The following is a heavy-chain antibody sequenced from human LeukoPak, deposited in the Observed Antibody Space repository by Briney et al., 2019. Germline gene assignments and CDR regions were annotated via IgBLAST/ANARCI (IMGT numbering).Heavy chain of an antibody. V-gene: IGHV3-23*01. CDR3: AKRTFYCSGGSCFSNWFDP. D-gene: IGHD2-15*01. Sequence: GGSLRLSCAASGFTFSSYAMSWLRQAPGKGLEWVSAISGSGGSTYYADSVKGRFTISRDNSKNTLYLQMNSLRAEDTAVYYCAKRTFYCSGGSCFSNWFDPWRQGTLVTISS. CDR1: GFTFSSYA. J-gene: IGHJ5*02. CDR2: ISGSGGST.